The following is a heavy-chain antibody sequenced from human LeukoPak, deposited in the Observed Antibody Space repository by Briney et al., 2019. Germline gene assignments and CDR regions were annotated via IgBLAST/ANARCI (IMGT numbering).Heavy chain of an antibody. J-gene: IGHJ4*02. V-gene: IGHV3-7*01. D-gene: IGHD2-15*01. CDR1: GFTVSRYW. Sequence: GGSLRLSCAASGFTVSRYWISWVRQAPGRGREWVANIKQYGREKYYVDSVKGRFPISRDNAKNPLYLRMNSLRAEDTAVYYCARGLGYCSGGSCYPFDYWGQGTLVTVSS. CDR2: IKQYGREK. CDR3: ARGLGYCSGGSCYPFDY.